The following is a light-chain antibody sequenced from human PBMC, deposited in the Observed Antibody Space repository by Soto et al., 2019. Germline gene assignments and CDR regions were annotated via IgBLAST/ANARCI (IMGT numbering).Light chain of an antibody. CDR2: EVS. CDR1: STDVGGYNY. Sequence: QSVLAQPSSVSGSPGQSITISCTGTSTDVGGYNYVSWYQHYPGKGPKLIIYEVSNRPSGVSDRFSGSKSGNKASLIISNLEAEDESDYYCGSYTSTDTPFVFGTGTKVTVL. J-gene: IGLJ1*01. V-gene: IGLV2-14*01. CDR3: GSYTSTDTPFV.